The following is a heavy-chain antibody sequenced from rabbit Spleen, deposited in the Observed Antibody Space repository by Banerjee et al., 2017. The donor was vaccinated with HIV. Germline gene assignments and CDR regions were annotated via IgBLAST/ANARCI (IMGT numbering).Heavy chain of an antibody. V-gene: IGHV1S40*01. CDR1: GLDLSSRYW. CDR3: TRDDGSGHYIDGYFNL. D-gene: IGHD1-1*01. J-gene: IGHJ4*01. CDR2: INASTGKP. Sequence: QSLEESGGDLVKPGASLTLTCKASGLDLSSRYWICWVRQAPGKGLEWIACINASTGKPVYATWASGRFTISRTSSTTVTLRMTSLTAADRATYFCTRDDGSGHYIDGYFNLWGQGTLVTVS.